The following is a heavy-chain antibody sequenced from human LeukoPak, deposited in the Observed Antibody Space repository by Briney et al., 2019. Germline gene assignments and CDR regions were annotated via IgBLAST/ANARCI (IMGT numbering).Heavy chain of an antibody. D-gene: IGHD6-13*01. CDR2: ISSSSSYI. V-gene: IGHV3-21*01. CDR3: ARVDSSSWTPFDY. J-gene: IGHJ4*02. CDR1: GFTFSIYS. Sequence: GGSLRLSCAASGFTFSIYSMNWVRQAPGKGLEWVSSISSSSSYIYYADSVKGRFTISRDNAKNSLYLQMNSLRAEDTAVYYCARVDSSSWTPFDYWGQGTLVTVSS.